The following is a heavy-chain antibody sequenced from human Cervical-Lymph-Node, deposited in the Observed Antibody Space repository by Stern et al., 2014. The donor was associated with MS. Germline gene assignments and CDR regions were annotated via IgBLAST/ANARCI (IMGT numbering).Heavy chain of an antibody. CDR2: IFNDGNGK. D-gene: IGHD2-15*01. CDR1: GFTLRSYG. V-gene: IGHV3-30*18. CDR3: AKDRLFCSGGGCYAMDV. Sequence: VQLVESGGGVVQPGRSLRLSCAASGFTLRSYGMHWVRQAPGKGLEWGAVIFNDGNGKYYTDSVKGRVNISRDNSKNTLYLQMNSLRTEDTAVYYCAKDRLFCSGGGCYAMDVWGQGTTVTVSS. J-gene: IGHJ6*02.